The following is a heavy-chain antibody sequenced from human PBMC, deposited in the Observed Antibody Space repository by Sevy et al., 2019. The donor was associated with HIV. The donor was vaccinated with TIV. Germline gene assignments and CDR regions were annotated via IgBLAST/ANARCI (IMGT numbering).Heavy chain of an antibody. CDR2: IKQDGSEK. Sequence: GGSLRLSCAASGFTFSSYWMSWVRQAPGKGLEWVANIKQDGSEKYYVHSVKGRFNISRDKAKNSLYLQMNSLRAEDTAVYYCARAGDCSGGSCYSRLDYYYGMDVWGQGTTVTVSS. CDR1: GFTFSSYW. D-gene: IGHD2-15*01. CDR3: ARAGDCSGGSCYSRLDYYYGMDV. V-gene: IGHV3-7*01. J-gene: IGHJ6*02.